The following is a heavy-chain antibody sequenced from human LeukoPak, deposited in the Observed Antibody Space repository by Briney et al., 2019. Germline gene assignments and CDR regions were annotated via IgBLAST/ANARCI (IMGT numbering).Heavy chain of an antibody. J-gene: IGHJ4*02. CDR3: TGGSGSYSY. V-gene: IGHV4-59*01. CDR2: IYYSGST. Sequence: SETLSLTCTVSGGSISGYYWSWIRQPPGKGLEWIGYIYYSGSTNYNPSLKSRVTISVDTSKNQFSLKLSSVTAADTAVYYCTGGSGSYSYWGQGTLVTVSS. D-gene: IGHD3-10*01. CDR1: GGSISGYY.